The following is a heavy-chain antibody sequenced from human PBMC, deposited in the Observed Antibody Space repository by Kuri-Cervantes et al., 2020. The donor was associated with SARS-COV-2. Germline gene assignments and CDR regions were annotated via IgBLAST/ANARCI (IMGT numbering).Heavy chain of an antibody. D-gene: IGHD2-2*01. CDR2: IGGSGTTA. J-gene: IGHJ5*02. V-gene: IGHV3-23*01. CDR3: ARGGAIVVVPAAKGWFDP. CDR1: GFPFGDYA. Sequence: GESFKIPCTASGFPFGDYAMNWFRQAPGKGLEWVSAIGGSGTTAYYGGSVRGRITVSRDNSRDTLYLQMNSLRAEDTAVYYCARGGAIVVVPAAKGWFDPWGQGTLVTVSS.